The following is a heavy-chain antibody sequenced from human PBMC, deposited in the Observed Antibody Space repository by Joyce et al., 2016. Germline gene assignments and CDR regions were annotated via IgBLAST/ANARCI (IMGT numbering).Heavy chain of an antibody. Sequence: QITLKESGPTLVKPTQTLSLTCTFSGFSLTTSGVGVGWIRQPPGKALEWLALIYWDDDKRYSPYRRSRVTITKDTSKNQVVLTVTNVDPMDTGTYYCAHCHDLFTGDYSRGGSFDYWGLGTLVTVSS. D-gene: IGHD3-9*01. V-gene: IGHV2-5*02. CDR2: IYWDDDK. CDR3: AHCHDLFTGDYSRGGSFDY. J-gene: IGHJ4*02. CDR1: GFSLTTSGVG.